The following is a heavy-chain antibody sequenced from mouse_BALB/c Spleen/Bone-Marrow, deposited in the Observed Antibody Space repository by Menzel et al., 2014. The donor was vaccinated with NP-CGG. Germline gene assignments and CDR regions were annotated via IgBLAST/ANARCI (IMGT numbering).Heavy chain of an antibody. D-gene: IGHD1-1*01. CDR3: ARYLHYYGSSYGYFDV. Sequence: QVQLQQPGAELVKPGASVKLSCKASGYTFTSYWMHWVKQRPGRGLEWIGEINPSNGRTNYNEKFKSKATLTVDKSSSTAYMQLSSLTSEDSAVYYCARYLHYYGSSYGYFDVWGAGTTVTVSS. CDR1: GYTFTSYW. J-gene: IGHJ1*01. V-gene: IGHV1S81*02. CDR2: INPSNGRT.